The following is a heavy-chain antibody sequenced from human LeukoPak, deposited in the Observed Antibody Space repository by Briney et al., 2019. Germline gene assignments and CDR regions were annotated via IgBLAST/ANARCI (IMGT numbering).Heavy chain of an antibody. V-gene: IGHV4-59*01. CDR3: ARDVAGSH. Sequence: SETLSLPCTVSGGSISSYYWSWIRQPPGKGLEWVGYIYYSGSTNYNPSLKSRVTISVDTSKNQFSLKLSSVTAADTAVYYCARDVAGSHWGQGTLVTVSS. CDR1: GGSISSYY. CDR2: IYYSGST. D-gene: IGHD6-13*01. J-gene: IGHJ4*02.